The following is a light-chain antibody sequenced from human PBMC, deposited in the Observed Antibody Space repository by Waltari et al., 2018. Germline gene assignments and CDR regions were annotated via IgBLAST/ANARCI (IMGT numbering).Light chain of an antibody. CDR2: EVS. J-gene: IGLJ2*01. CDR3: SSYTSSSTVV. CDR1: SSDVCGYNY. Sequence: QSALTQPASVSGSPGQSITISCTGTSSDVCGYNYVSWYQQHPGKAPKLMIYEVSTRASGVANRVSGPKSGNTASLTISGLKAEDEADYYCSSYTSSSTVVFGGGTKLTVL. V-gene: IGLV2-14*01.